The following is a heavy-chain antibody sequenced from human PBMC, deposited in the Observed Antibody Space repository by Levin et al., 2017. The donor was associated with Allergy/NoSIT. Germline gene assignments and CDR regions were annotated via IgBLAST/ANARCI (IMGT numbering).Heavy chain of an antibody. V-gene: IGHV3-72*01. Sequence: LSLTCAASGFSFSDNYMDWVRQAPGKGLEWVGVIRNKAKKYTTEYAASVKGRFTISRDDSRNSFSLQMDSLKTEDTAIYYCSTVSGGSGSWTFTFWGQGTPVTVSS. CDR3: STVSGGSGSWTFTF. J-gene: IGHJ4*02. D-gene: IGHD3-10*01. CDR1: GFSFSDNY. CDR2: IRNKAKKYTT.